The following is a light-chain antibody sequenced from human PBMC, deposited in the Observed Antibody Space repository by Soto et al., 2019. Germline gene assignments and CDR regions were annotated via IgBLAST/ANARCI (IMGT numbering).Light chain of an antibody. CDR2: GAS. Sequence: IVMTHSPAILSVSPWEISTLSCEASQSVSSYLAWYQQKPGQAPRLLIYGASSRATGIPDRFSGSGSGTDFTRTISRLEPEDFAVYYCQQYVTSPWAFGQGTKVDIK. V-gene: IGKV3-20*01. CDR3: QQYVTSPWA. J-gene: IGKJ1*01. CDR1: QSVSSY.